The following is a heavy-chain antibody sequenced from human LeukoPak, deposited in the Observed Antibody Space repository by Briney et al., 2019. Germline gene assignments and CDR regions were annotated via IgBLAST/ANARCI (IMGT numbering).Heavy chain of an antibody. CDR3: AKAPWIQLWKAYYYYYMDV. D-gene: IGHD5-18*01. J-gene: IGHJ6*03. CDR1: GFTFSSYG. Sequence: GGSLRLSCAASGFTFSSYGMPWVRQAPGKGLDWVAFIRYDGHNKYYADSVKGRFTISRDNSKNTLYLQMNSLRAEDTAVYYCAKAPWIQLWKAYYYYYMDVWGKGTTVTISS. V-gene: IGHV3-30*02. CDR2: IRYDGHNK.